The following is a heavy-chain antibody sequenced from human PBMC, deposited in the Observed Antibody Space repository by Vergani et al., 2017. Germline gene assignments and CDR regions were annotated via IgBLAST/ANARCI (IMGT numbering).Heavy chain of an antibody. Sequence: EVQLVESGGGLVKPGGSLRLSCAASGFTFSSYSMNWVRQAPGKGLEWVSSISSSSSYIYYADSVKGRCTISRDNAKNSLYLQMNSLRAEDTAVYYCARAFGREQQPLYYYYGMDVWGQGTTVTVSS. CDR2: ISSSSSYI. CDR3: ARAFGREQQPLYYYYGMDV. D-gene: IGHD1-26*01. CDR1: GFTFSSYS. J-gene: IGHJ6*02. V-gene: IGHV3-21*01.